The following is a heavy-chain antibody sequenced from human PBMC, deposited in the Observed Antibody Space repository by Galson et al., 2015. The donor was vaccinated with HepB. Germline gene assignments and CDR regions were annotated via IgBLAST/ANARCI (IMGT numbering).Heavy chain of an antibody. CDR3: ARARSSGWYLYFFDN. Sequence: LRLSCAASGFVFNSYRMSWVRQAPGKGLEWVAKIKEDGSEKYYADSVKGRFHISRDDAENSLYLQMNSLRAEDTAAYYCARARSSGWYLYFFDNWGQGILVTVSS. CDR1: GFVFNSYR. V-gene: IGHV3-7*03. J-gene: IGHJ4*02. D-gene: IGHD6-19*01. CDR2: IKEDGSEK.